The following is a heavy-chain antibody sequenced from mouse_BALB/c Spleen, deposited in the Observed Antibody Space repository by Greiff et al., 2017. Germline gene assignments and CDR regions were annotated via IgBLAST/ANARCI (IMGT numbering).Heavy chain of an antibody. CDR2: INPYNGDT. J-gene: IGHJ2*01. CDR1: GYSFTGYF. V-gene: IGHV1-37*01. Sequence: VQLKQSGPELVKPGASVKISCKASGYSFTGYFMNWVKQSHGKSLEWIGRINPYNGDTFYNQKFSGKATLTVDKSSSTAHMELLSLTSEDSAVYYFGRGITGLYYFDDWGQGTTLTVSS. D-gene: IGHD2-4*01. CDR3: GRGITGLYYFDD.